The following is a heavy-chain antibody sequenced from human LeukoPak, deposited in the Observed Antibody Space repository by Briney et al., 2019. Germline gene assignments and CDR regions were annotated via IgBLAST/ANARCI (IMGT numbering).Heavy chain of an antibody. D-gene: IGHD6-6*01. CDR2: IHYSGST. CDR1: GGSISSYY. J-gene: IGHJ4*02. V-gene: IGHV4-59*01. CDR3: ARGSASYYFDY. Sequence: PSETLSLTCTVSGGSISSYYWSWIRQPPGEGLEWIGYIHYSGSTNYNPSLKSRVTISVDTSKNQFSLKLSSVTAADTAVYYCARGSASYYFDYWGQGTLVTVSS.